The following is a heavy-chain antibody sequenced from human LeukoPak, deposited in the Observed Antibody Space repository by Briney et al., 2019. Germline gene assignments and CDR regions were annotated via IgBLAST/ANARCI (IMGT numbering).Heavy chain of an antibody. CDR2: ISGSGGST. CDR3: TRSMRAHYGDYGIDY. J-gene: IGHJ4*02. V-gene: IGHV3-23*01. Sequence: GGSLRLSCAASGFTFSSYGMTWVRQAPGKGLEWVSGISGSGGSTYYADSVKGRFTISRDNSKNTQYLQMNSLKTEDTAVYYCTRSMRAHYGDYGIDYWGQGTLVTVSS. CDR1: GFTFSSYG. D-gene: IGHD4-17*01.